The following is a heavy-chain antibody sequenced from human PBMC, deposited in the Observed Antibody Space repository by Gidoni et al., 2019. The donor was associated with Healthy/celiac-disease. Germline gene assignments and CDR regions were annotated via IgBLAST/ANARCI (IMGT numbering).Heavy chain of an antibody. D-gene: IGHD3-10*01. CDR1: GFTFSSYA. Sequence: EVQLLESGGGLVQPGGSLRLSCAASGFTFSSYAMSWVRQAPGQGLAWGSAISGSGGSTYYADSVKGRFTISRDNSKNTLYLQMNSLRAEDTAVYYCAHTHSRGSYFYWGQGTLVTVSS. CDR2: ISGSGGST. CDR3: AHTHSRGSYFY. V-gene: IGHV3-23*01. J-gene: IGHJ4*02.